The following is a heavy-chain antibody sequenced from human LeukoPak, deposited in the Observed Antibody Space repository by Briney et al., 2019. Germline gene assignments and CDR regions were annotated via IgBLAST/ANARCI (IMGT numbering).Heavy chain of an antibody. V-gene: IGHV3-23*01. CDR1: GFTFSNYA. Sequence: GGSLRLSCAASGFTFSNYAMSWVRQAPGKGPEWVSSISGSGITTNYADSVKGRFTISRDYSKNTLYLQMSSLRAEDTAVYYCAKETALVGGHTAIFDHWGQGTLVTVSS. CDR3: AKETALVGGHTAIFDH. D-gene: IGHD3-3*01. CDR2: ISGSGITT. J-gene: IGHJ4*02.